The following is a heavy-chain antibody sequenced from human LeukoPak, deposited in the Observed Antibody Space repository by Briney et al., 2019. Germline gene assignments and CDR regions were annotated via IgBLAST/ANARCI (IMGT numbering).Heavy chain of an antibody. Sequence: GGSLRLSCAASGFTFETYSMNWVRQAPGKGLEWISYISSGSFTKYYADSVKGRFTFSRDNARNSLNLQMHSLRADDTAVYYCARSDNGEYDYWGQGTLVTVSS. D-gene: IGHD4-17*01. J-gene: IGHJ4*02. CDR2: ISSGSFTK. CDR1: GFTFETYS. CDR3: ARSDNGEYDY. V-gene: IGHV3-48*04.